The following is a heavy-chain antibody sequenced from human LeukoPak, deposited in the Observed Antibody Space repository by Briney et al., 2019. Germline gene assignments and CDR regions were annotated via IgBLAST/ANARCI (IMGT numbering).Heavy chain of an antibody. Sequence: SETLSLTCTVSGGSISSSSYYWGWIRQPPGKGLECIGSIYYSGSTYYNPSLKSRVTISVDTSKNQFSLKLSSVTAADTAVYYCARDLLNEGNHLDYWGQGTLVTVSS. D-gene: IGHD4-23*01. V-gene: IGHV4-39*07. CDR3: ARDLLNEGNHLDY. CDR2: IYYSGST. J-gene: IGHJ4*02. CDR1: GGSISSSSYY.